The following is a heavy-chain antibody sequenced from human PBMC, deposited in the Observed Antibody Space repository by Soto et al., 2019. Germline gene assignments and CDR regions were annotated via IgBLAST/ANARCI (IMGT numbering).Heavy chain of an antibody. D-gene: IGHD3-10*01. Sequence: SETLSLTCTVSGDSISAYSWSWVRQPPGKGLEWIGNIHYNGNTKYNPSLKSRVTISVDTSKNQFSLKLSSVTAADTAVYYCARLLWFGELLNWFDPWGQGTLVTVSS. CDR2: IHYNGNT. CDR1: GDSISAYS. V-gene: IGHV4-59*08. J-gene: IGHJ5*02. CDR3: ARLLWFGELLNWFDP.